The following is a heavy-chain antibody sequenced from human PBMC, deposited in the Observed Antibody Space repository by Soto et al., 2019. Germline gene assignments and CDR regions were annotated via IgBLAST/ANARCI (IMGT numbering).Heavy chain of an antibody. Sequence: PGESLEISCKGSGYSFCKYWIAWVRQMPGKGLEWMGVIDPDDSDTRYSPSFQGQVTISADKSISTAYLQWSSLKASDTAMYYCARLLPTTDTTLAPPTTDYFCLDVWGQGTTVTVSS. V-gene: IGHV5-51*01. D-gene: IGHD1-1*01. CDR3: ARLLPTTDTTLAPPTTDYFCLDV. CDR1: GYSFCKYW. CDR2: IDPDDSDT. J-gene: IGHJ6*02.